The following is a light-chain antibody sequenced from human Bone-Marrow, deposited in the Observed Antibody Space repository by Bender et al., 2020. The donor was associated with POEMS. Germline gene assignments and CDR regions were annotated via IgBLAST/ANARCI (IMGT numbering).Light chain of an antibody. CDR3: YSSDNTGVPFWV. Sequence: SYELTQPPSVSVSPGQTARITCSGDALPENYAYWYQQKSGQAPVLVIYEDTKRPSGIPDRFSGSSSGTMATLTISGAQVEYEADYYCYSSDNTGVPFWVFGGGTKLAVL. J-gene: IGLJ3*02. CDR1: ALPENY. CDR2: EDT. V-gene: IGLV3-10*01.